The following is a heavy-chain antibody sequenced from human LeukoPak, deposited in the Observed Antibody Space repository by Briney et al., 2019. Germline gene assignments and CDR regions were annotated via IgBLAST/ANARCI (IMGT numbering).Heavy chain of an antibody. V-gene: IGHV3-21*01. J-gene: IGHJ4*02. D-gene: IGHD5-24*01. CDR1: GFTFSSYS. CDR3: ARVERGLHHYFDY. Sequence: GGSLRLSCAASGFTFSSYSMNWVRQAPGKGLEWVSSISSSSSYIYYADSVKGRFTISRDNAKNSLYLQMNSLRAEDTAVYYCARVERGLHHYFDYWGQGTLITVSS. CDR2: ISSSSSYI.